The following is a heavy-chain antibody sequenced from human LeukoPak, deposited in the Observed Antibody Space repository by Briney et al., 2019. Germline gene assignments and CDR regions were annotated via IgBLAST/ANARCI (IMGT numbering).Heavy chain of an antibody. CDR3: ACGVVPAALIDY. D-gene: IGHD2-2*01. V-gene: IGHV4-59*08. J-gene: IGHJ4*02. CDR1: GGFISSYY. Sequence: SETLSLTCTVSGGFISSYYWSWIRQPPGKGLEWIGYIYYSGSTNYNPSLKSRVTISVDTSKNQFSLKLSSVTAADTAVYYCACGVVPAALIDYWGQGTLVTVSS. CDR2: IYYSGST.